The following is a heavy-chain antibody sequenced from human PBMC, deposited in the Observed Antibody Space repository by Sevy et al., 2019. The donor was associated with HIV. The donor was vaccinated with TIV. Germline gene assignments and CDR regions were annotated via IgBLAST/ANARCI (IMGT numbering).Heavy chain of an antibody. J-gene: IGHJ4*02. CDR2: INTDGSTT. Sequence: GGSMRLSCAASGFTFSTYWMHWVRQTPGKGLVWVSRINTDGSTTTYADSVKGRFTISRDNAKKTLYLQMNRLRAEDTAVYYCARDSGYWGQGTLVTVSS. CDR1: GFTFSTYW. D-gene: IGHD3-10*01. CDR3: ARDSGY. V-gene: IGHV3-74*01.